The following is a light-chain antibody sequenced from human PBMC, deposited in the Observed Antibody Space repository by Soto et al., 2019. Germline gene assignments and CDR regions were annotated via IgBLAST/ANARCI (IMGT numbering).Light chain of an antibody. CDR3: SSYATNRDVL. CDR1: SSDIGGYNY. CDR2: DVD. J-gene: IGLJ2*01. V-gene: IGLV2-11*01. Sequence: QSALTQPRSVSGSPGQSVAISCTGTSSDIGGYNYVSWYQQHPGKAPKVMIYDVDKRPSGVPDRFSGSKSGNTASLTISDLQTEDEADYYCSSYATNRDVLFGGGTKLTVL.